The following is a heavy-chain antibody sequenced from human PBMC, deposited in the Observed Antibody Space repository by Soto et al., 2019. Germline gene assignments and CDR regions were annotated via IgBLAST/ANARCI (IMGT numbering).Heavy chain of an antibody. Sequence: PSETLYLTCRVSGGSILSYSWSGLRPPPGKGLEWIGYIYYSGSTNYNPSLKSRVTISVDTSKNQFSLKLSSVTAADTAVYYCARHIKAYSRSPIDYWGQGTLVTVS. D-gene: IGHD6-13*01. CDR2: IYYSGST. CDR3: ARHIKAYSRSPIDY. CDR1: GGSILSYS. V-gene: IGHV4-59*08. J-gene: IGHJ4*02.